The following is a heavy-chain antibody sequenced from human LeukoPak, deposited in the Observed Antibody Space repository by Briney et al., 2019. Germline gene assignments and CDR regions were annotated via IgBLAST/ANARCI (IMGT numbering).Heavy chain of an antibody. J-gene: IGHJ3*02. Sequence: SETLSLTCTVSGGSITNYYWSWIRQPPGKGLEWLAYIYYSGSTYYNPSLKSRVTISVDTSKNQFSLKLSSVTAADTAVYYCARGSIAAAVRSAFDIWGQGTMVTVSS. V-gene: IGHV4-59*12. CDR1: GGSITNYY. D-gene: IGHD6-13*01. CDR2: IYYSGST. CDR3: ARGSIAAAVRSAFDI.